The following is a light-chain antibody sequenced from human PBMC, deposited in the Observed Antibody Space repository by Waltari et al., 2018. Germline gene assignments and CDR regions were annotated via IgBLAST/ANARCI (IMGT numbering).Light chain of an antibody. CDR1: SSSSSPTPY. CDR3: ALYMGSGIWV. CDR2: KAN. V-gene: IGLV8-61*01. J-gene: IGLJ3*02. Sequence: QTVVTQEPSLSVSPGGTVTLTCAFSSSSSSPTPYATWYQQTPGQAPRTLVYKANARSSGVPDRFSGSILGNTAALTITGAQADDESDYYCALYMGSGIWVFGGGTRLTVL.